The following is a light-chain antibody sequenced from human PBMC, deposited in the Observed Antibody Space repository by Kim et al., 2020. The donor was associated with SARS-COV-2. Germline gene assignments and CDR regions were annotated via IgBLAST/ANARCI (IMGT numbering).Light chain of an antibody. Sequence: QSALTQPASVSGSPGQSITISCTGTSSDIGGYKFVSWYQQHPGKAPRLMIYDVSKRPSGVSNRFSGSKSGNTASLTISGLQAEDEADYYCSSYTSYNIRVFGEGTRVTVL. CDR3: SSYTSYNIRV. CDR1: SSDIGGYKF. V-gene: IGLV2-14*01. CDR2: DVS. J-gene: IGLJ3*02.